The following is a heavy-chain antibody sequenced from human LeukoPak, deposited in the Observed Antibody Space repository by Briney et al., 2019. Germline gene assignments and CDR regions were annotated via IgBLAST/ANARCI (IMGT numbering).Heavy chain of an antibody. Sequence: GASVKVSCKVSGYTLTELSMHWVRQAPGQGLEWMGIINPSGGSTSYAQKFQGRVTMTRDMSTSTVYMELSSLRSEDTAVYYCARDANWNYDPWGQGTLVTVSS. CDR1: GYTLTELS. D-gene: IGHD1-7*01. J-gene: IGHJ5*02. V-gene: IGHV1-46*01. CDR2: INPSGGST. CDR3: ARDANWNYDP.